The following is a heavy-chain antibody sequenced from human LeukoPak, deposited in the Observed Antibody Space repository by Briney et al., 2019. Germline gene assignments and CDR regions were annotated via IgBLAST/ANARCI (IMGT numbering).Heavy chain of an antibody. J-gene: IGHJ4*02. CDR2: INSDGSST. CDR1: GFTFSSYW. CDR3: AREPYGSGSYYLYYFDY. Sequence: GRSLRLSCAASGFTFSSYWMHWVRQAPGKGLVWVSRINSDGSSTSYADSVKGRFTISRDNAKNTLYLQTNSLRAEDTAVYYCAREPYGSGSYYLYYFDYWGQGTLVTVSS. D-gene: IGHD3-10*01. V-gene: IGHV3-74*01.